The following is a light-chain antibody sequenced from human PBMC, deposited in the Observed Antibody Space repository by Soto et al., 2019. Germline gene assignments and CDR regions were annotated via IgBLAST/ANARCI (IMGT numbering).Light chain of an antibody. V-gene: IGKV3-20*01. J-gene: IGKJ1*01. CDR2: GAS. Sequence: EIVLTQSRGTLSLSPGERATLSCRASQSVSSSSLAWYQQKPGQAPRLLIYGASSRATGIPDRFSGSGSGTDFTLTISRLEPEDFAVYYCQQYGSSPRTFGQGTKVEIK. CDR1: QSVSSSS. CDR3: QQYGSSPRT.